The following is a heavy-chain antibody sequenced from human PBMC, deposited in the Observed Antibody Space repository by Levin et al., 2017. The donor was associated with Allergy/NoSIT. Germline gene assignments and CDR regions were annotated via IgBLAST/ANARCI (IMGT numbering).Heavy chain of an antibody. D-gene: IGHD5-18*01. J-gene: IGHJ4*02. V-gene: IGHV3-11*01. Sequence: KAGGSLRLSCAASGFTFSDYYMSWIRQAPGKGLEWVSYISNSGTTIYYADSVKGRFTISRDNAKNSLYLQMNSLRAEDTAVYYCARVLESDSAMITLGYWGQGTLVTVSS. CDR3: ARVLESDSAMITLGY. CDR2: ISNSGTTI. CDR1: GFTFSDYY.